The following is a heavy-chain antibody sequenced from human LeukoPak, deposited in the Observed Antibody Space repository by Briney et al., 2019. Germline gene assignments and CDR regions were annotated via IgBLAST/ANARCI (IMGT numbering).Heavy chain of an antibody. J-gene: IGHJ5*02. CDR3: ARAFVRYSGYDP. V-gene: IGHV3-7*01. D-gene: IGHD5-12*01. CDR1: GLTFSSYW. CDR2: IKIDGSEK. Sequence: GGSLRLSCAASGLTFSSYWMSGVRQAPGKGLEGVANIKIDGSEKYYVDSVKGRFTISRANSKTTLYLQMNSLRAEDTAVYYCARAFVRYSGYDPWGQGTLVTVSS.